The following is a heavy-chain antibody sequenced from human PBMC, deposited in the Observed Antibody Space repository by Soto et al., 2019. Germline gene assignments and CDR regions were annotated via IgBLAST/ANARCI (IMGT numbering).Heavy chain of an antibody. CDR3: ARGAYDYVWGSYRYRTDY. V-gene: IGHV1-69*01. D-gene: IGHD3-16*02. CDR1: GGTFSSYA. CDR2: IIPIFGTA. Sequence: QVQLVQSGAEVKKPGSSVKVSCKASGGTFSSYAISWVRQAPGQGLAWMGGIIPIFGTANYAQKFQGRVTITADESTSTAYMELSSLRSEDTAVYYCARGAYDYVWGSYRYRTDYWGQGTLVTVSS. J-gene: IGHJ4*02.